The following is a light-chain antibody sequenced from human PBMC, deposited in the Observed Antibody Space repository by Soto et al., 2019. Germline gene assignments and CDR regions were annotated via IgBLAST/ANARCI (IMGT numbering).Light chain of an antibody. CDR3: SSYTSSSTV. CDR2: DVS. J-gene: IGLJ1*01. CDR1: SSDVGGYNY. Sequence: QSALTQPASVSGSPGQSITISCTGTSSDVGGYNYVSWYQQHPGKAPQLMIYDVSNRPSGVSNRFSGSKSGNTASLTISGVQAEDEADYYCSSYTSSSTVFGTGTKVTVL. V-gene: IGLV2-14*01.